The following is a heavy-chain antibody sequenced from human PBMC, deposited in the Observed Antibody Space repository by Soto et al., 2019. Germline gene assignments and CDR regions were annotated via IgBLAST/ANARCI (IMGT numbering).Heavy chain of an antibody. CDR3: ARHTAHCRGGGSYSWFSMDDWDFHL. D-gene: IGHD2-15*01. Sequence: QVQLVESGGGVVQPGRSLRLSCAGSGVTFSSDGMHSVRQAPGKGLEWVARMCHDGSKKYYADSVKGRFTISRDNYKNTMYLNTTRLRAEATSVDYCARHTAHCRGGGSYSWFSMDDWDFHLWGR. J-gene: IGHJ2*01. V-gene: IGHV3-33*01. CDR2: MCHDGSKK. CDR1: GVTFSSDG.